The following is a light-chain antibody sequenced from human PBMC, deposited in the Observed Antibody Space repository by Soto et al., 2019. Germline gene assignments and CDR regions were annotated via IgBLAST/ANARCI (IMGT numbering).Light chain of an antibody. V-gene: IGKV3-11*01. J-gene: IGKJ5*01. CDR3: QQRSNWPPIT. CDR1: QSVSSY. CDR2: DAS. Sequence: EIVLTQSPATLSLSPGERATLSCRASQSVSSYLAWYQQKPGQAPRLLIYDASNRATGIPARFSGSGSGTDFTLIISSLEPGDFAVYYCQQRSNWPPITFGQGTRLEIK.